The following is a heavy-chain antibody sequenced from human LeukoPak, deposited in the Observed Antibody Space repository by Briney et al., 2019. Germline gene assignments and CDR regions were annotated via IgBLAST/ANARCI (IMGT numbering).Heavy chain of an antibody. CDR2: IYYSGST. V-gene: IGHV4-59*01. Sequence: PSETLSLTCTVSGGSISSYYWSWIRQPPGKGLEWIGYIYYSGSTNYNPSLKSRATISVDTSKNQFSLKLSSVTAADTAVYYCARGGGIYCSSTSCYTNWFDPWGQGTLVTVSS. D-gene: IGHD2-2*02. J-gene: IGHJ5*02. CDR3: ARGGGIYCSSTSCYTNWFDP. CDR1: GGSISSYY.